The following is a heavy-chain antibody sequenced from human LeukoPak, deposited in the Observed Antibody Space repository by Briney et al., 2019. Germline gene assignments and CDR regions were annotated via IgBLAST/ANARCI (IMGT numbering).Heavy chain of an antibody. CDR1: GFTLSSYS. Sequence: GGSLRLSCAASGFTLSSYSMNWVRQAPGKGLEWVSSISSSSSYIYYADSVKGRFTISRDNAKNSLYLQMNSLRAEDTAVYYCAGGHSSSWYYLDYWGQGTLVTVSS. V-gene: IGHV3-21*01. CDR2: ISSSSSYI. D-gene: IGHD6-13*01. J-gene: IGHJ4*02. CDR3: AGGHSSSWYYLDY.